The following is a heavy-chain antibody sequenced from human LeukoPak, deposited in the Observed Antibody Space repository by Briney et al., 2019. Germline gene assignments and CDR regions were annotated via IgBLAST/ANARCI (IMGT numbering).Heavy chain of an antibody. CDR1: GDSVSSNSAA. CDR3: ARDPVGGSTIFDY. J-gene: IGHJ4*02. Sequence: SQTLSLTCAISGDSVSSNSAAWNWIRLSPSRGLEWLGRTYYRSKWYYDYAVAVKSRISINPDTSKNQFSLQLSSVTPEDTAVYYCARDPVGGSTIFDYWGQGTLVTVSS. D-gene: IGHD1-26*01. V-gene: IGHV6-1*01. CDR2: TYYRSKWYY.